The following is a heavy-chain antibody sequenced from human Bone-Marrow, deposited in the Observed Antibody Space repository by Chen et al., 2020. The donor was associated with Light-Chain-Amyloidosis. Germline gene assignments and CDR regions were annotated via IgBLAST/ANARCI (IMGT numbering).Heavy chain of an antibody. CDR1: GFPFTNYW. V-gene: IGHV3-74*01. D-gene: IGHD6-19*01. CDR3: ARVGAVSGLGY. CDR2: RSSAGSGT. J-gene: IGHJ4*02. Sequence: EVQLVESGGGLVQPGGSLRLSCAASGFPFTNYWMYWVCQAPGKGLVWVSRRSSAGSGTTYADSVRGRFTISRDNAKNTLYLQMNSLRSEDTAVYYCARVGAVSGLGYWGQGTLVTVSS.